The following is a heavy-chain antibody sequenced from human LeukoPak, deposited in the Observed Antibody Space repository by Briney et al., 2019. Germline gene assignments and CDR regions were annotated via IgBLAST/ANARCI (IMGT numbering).Heavy chain of an antibody. Sequence: ASVKVSCKVSGYTLTELSMHWVRQAPAKGLQWMGVFDPEDGESIIAQKFQGRLTMTEDTSTDTAYMELSSLTSADTAMYYCATGHCNTSSCYYYYMDVWGKGTTVTVSS. CDR1: GYTLTELS. D-gene: IGHD2/OR15-2a*01. J-gene: IGHJ6*03. CDR2: FDPEDGES. CDR3: ATGHCNTSSCYYYYMDV. V-gene: IGHV1-24*01.